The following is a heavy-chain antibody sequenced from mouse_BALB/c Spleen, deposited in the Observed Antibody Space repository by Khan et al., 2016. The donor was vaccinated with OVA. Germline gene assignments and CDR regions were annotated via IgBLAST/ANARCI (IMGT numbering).Heavy chain of an antibody. CDR1: GFTFSSYG. J-gene: IGHJ2*01. D-gene: IGHD1-1*01. V-gene: IGHV5-17*02. CDR3: ATSYYYGYYFDY. Sequence: VQLKESGGGLVQPGGSRKLSCAASGFTFSSYGMHWVRKAPEKGLEWVAYISGDSSTIYYADTVKGRFTISRDNPKNTLFLQMTSLMSEDTAMYYCATSYYYGYYFDYWGPGTTLTVSA. CDR2: ISGDSSTI.